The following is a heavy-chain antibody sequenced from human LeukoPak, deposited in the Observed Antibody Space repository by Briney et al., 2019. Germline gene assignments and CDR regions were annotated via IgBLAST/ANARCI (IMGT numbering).Heavy chain of an antibody. D-gene: IGHD4-17*01. CDR2: MSNSGENT. J-gene: IGHJ4*02. V-gene: IGHV3-30*18. Sequence: GGSLRLSCAASGFTFSSYSMQWVRQTPGKGLEWVGIMSNSGENTFYGEAVKGRFTISRDNSQNTLYLQMNSLRPEDTAVYYCAKGGASVTRYVDYWGQGTLVTISS. CDR1: GFTFSSYS. CDR3: AKGGASVTRYVDY.